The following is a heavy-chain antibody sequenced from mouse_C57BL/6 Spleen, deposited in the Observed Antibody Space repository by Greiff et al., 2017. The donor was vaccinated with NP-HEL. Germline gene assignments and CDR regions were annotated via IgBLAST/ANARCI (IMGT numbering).Heavy chain of an antibody. Sequence: VQLQQSGAELARPGASVKMSCKASGYTFTSYTMHWVKQRPGQGLEWIGYINPSSGYTKYNQKFKDKATLTADKSSSTAYMQLSSLTSEDSAVYYCARSSGSSAWFAYWGQGTLVTVSA. J-gene: IGHJ3*01. V-gene: IGHV1-4*01. CDR2: INPSSGYT. CDR3: ARSSGSSAWFAY. D-gene: IGHD1-1*01. CDR1: GYTFTSYT.